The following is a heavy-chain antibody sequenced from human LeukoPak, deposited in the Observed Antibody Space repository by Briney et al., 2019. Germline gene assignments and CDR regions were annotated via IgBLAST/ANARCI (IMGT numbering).Heavy chain of an antibody. D-gene: IGHD2-2*01. CDR2: INHSGST. V-gene: IGHV4-34*01. CDR1: GGSFSGYY. CDR3: CGGDIVVVPAANVVTAGWFDP. Sequence: SETLSLTCAVYGGSFSGYYWSWIRQPPGKGLEWIGEINHSGSTNYNPSLKSRVTISVDTSKNQFPLKLSSVTAADTAVYYCCGGDIVVVPAANVVTAGWFDPWGQGTLVTVSS. J-gene: IGHJ5*02.